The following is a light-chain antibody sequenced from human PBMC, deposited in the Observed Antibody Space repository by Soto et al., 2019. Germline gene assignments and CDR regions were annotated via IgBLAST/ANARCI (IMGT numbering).Light chain of an antibody. Sequence: EIVLTQSPGTLSLSPGERVTLSCRASQSVSSNYLAWYQQKPGQAPRLLIYGASSRATGIPDRLSGSGSGTDFTLTISRLEPEDFAVYYCQQYSNSPYTFGQGTKLEIK. CDR2: GAS. CDR1: QSVSSNY. J-gene: IGKJ2*01. CDR3: QQYSNSPYT. V-gene: IGKV3-20*01.